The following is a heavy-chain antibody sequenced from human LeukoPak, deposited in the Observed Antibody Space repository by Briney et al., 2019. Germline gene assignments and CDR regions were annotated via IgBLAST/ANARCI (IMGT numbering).Heavy chain of an antibody. Sequence: ASVKVSCKASGYTFTSYGISWVRQAPGQGLEWMGWISAYNGITNYAQKLQGRVTMTTDTSTSTAYMELRSLRSDDTAVYYCARDRRGWLVPGRSHIGWAEFQHWGQGTLVTVSS. CDR1: GYTFTSYG. D-gene: IGHD6-19*01. J-gene: IGHJ1*01. V-gene: IGHV1-18*01. CDR2: ISAYNGIT. CDR3: ARDRRGWLVPGRSHIGWAEFQH.